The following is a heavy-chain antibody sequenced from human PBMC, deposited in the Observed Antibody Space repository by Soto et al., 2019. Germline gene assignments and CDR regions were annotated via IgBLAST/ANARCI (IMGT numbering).Heavy chain of an antibody. V-gene: IGHV1-69*02. Sequence: QVQLVQSGAEVKKPGSSVRVSCTASGGTFNSYTINWVRQAPGQGLEWVGRVNPIVGMSNFAQKFQGRVTIIADKSTSIAYMDLTRLKSDDTDVYYCATSYGSGSTHFDYWGQGTLVTVSS. CDR2: VNPIVGMS. D-gene: IGHD3-10*01. CDR3: ATSYGSGSTHFDY. J-gene: IGHJ4*02. CDR1: GGTFNSYT.